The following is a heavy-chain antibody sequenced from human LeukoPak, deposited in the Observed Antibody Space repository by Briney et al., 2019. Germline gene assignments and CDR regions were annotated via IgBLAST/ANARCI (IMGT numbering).Heavy chain of an antibody. CDR3: ARDDGVAGLIDY. J-gene: IGHJ4*02. D-gene: IGHD2-15*01. CDR1: GYTFTSYY. V-gene: IGHV1-46*01. Sequence: ASVKVSCKASGYTFTSYYMHWVRQAPGQGLEWMGIINPSGGSTSYAQKFQGRVTMTRNTSTSTVYMELSSLRSEDTAVYYCARDDGVAGLIDYWGQGTLVTVSS. CDR2: INPSGGST.